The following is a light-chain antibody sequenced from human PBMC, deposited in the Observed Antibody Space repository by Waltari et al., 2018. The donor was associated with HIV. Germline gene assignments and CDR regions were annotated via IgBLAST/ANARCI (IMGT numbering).Light chain of an antibody. V-gene: IGKV3-11*01. CDR2: DAS. J-gene: IGKJ1*01. Sequence: EIVLTRSPATLSLSPGERATLSCRASQSVSSYLAWYQQKPGQAPRLLIYDASNGATCIPARFSGSGSGTDFTLTISSLWPEDLAVYYCQQRSNWLGTFGQGTKVEIK. CDR3: QQRSNWLGT. CDR1: QSVSSY.